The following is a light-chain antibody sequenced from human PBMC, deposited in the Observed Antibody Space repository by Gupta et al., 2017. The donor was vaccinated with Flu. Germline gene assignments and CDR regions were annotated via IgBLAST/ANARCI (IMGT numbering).Light chain of an antibody. CDR2: LNTDGSH. V-gene: IGLV4-69*01. CDR1: SGHSSYA. CDR3: QTWTTGIVV. Sequence: QLMLTQSPSASASLGASVKLTCPLSSGHSSYAIAWHQQQPQKGPRYLMKLNTDGSHTKGDGIPDRFSGSSSGAERYLTISSLQSEDEADYYCQTWTTGIVVFGGGTKLTVL. J-gene: IGLJ2*01.